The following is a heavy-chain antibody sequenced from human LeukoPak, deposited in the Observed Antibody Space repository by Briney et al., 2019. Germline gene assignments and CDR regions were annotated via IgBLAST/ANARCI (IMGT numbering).Heavy chain of an antibody. V-gene: IGHV3-21*01. D-gene: IGHD6-13*01. J-gene: IGHJ6*02. CDR3: ARDLKVAAAGTPAYYYGMDV. CDR2: ISSSSSNI. CDR1: GFTFSTYS. Sequence: GSLRLSCAASGFTFSTYSMDWVRQAPGKGLEWGSSISSSSSNIYCADSVKGRFTISRDNAKNSLYLQMNSLRVDDTAVYYCARDLKVAAAGTPAYYYGMDVWGQGTTVTVSS.